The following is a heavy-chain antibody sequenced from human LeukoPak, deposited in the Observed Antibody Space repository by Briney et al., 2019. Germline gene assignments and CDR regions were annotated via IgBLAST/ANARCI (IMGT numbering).Heavy chain of an antibody. CDR3: TRAPKLGGYFSVDY. V-gene: IGHV3-11*04. CDR1: YY. J-gene: IGHJ4*02. Sequence: YYWGWIRQAPGKGLEWVSYISSNSSTIYYADSVKGRFNISRDNGKNSLYLQMDNLRVEDTAVYYCTRAPKLGGYFSVDYWGQGTLVTVSP. CDR2: ISSNSSTI. D-gene: IGHD3-22*01.